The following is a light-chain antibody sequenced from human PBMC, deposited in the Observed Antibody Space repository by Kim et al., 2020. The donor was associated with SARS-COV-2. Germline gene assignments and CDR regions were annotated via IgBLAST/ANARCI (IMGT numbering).Light chain of an antibody. CDR3: QQSHTSPRT. Sequence: SASVGDRVTVTCLASQSITNYLDWYQHKPGKAPKLLLHGASTLQSGVPARFSASGFGTDFTLTISSLQPEDSATYYCQQSHTSPRTFGRGTKLEI. CDR2: GAS. V-gene: IGKV1-39*01. J-gene: IGKJ4*02. CDR1: QSITNY.